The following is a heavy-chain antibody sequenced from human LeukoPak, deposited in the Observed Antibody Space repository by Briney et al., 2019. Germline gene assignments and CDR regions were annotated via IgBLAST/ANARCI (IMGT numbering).Heavy chain of an antibody. CDR2: INWNGGGT. J-gene: IGHJ4*02. D-gene: IGHD3-10*01. V-gene: IGHV3-20*04. CDR1: GFTFDDYG. Sequence: GGSLRLSCAASGFTFDDYGMSWVRQAPGKGLEWVSGINWNGGGTGYADSVKGRFTISRDNAKNSLYLQMNSLRAEDTALYYCARGAASYYYGSGSFIDYWGQGTLVTVSS. CDR3: ARGAASYYYGSGSFIDY.